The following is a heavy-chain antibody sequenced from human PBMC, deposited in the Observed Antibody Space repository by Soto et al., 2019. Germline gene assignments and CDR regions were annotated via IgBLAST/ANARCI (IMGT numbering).Heavy chain of an antibody. V-gene: IGHV2-5*02. CDR1: GFSLSTDDVA. CDR2: IYWDDDK. J-gene: IGHJ4*02. Sequence: SGPTLVNPTQTLTLTCTFSGFSLSTDDVAVGWIRQPPGKALEWLALIYWDDDKRYVDKRYSPSLKSRLTITKDTSKNQVVLTMTNMDPVDTATYYCAHSPVAASYYDSSHFDYWGQGTLVTVSS. D-gene: IGHD3-22*01. CDR3: AHSPVAASYYDSSHFDY.